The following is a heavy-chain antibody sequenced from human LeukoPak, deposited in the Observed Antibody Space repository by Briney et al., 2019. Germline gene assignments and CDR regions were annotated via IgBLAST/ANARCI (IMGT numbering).Heavy chain of an antibody. CDR3: AKDSSGWLNYFDY. J-gene: IGHJ4*02. D-gene: IGHD6-19*01. CDR2: ISASDVST. CDR1: GFTFSSYV. V-gene: IGHV3-23*01. Sequence: GGSLRLSCAASGFTFSSYVMSWVRQAPGKGLEWVSSISASDVSTYYADSVKGRFTISRDNSKNTLYLQMNSLRAEDTALYYCAKDSSGWLNYFDYWGQGTLVTVSS.